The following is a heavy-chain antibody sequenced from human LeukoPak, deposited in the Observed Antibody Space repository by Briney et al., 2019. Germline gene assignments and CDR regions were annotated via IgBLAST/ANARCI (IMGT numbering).Heavy chain of an antibody. J-gene: IGHJ6*02. CDR1: GYTFTSYG. D-gene: IGHD3-16*01. Sequence: GASVKVFCKASGYTFTSYGISWVRQAPGQGLEWMGWISAYNGNTNYAQKLQGRVTMTTDTSTSTAYMELRSLRSDDTAVYYCATQSLGLYYYYYGMDVWGQGTTVTVSS. CDR2: ISAYNGNT. V-gene: IGHV1-18*01. CDR3: ATQSLGLYYYYYGMDV.